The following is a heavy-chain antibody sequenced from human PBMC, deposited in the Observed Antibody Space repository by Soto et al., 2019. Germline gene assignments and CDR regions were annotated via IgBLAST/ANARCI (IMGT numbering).Heavy chain of an antibody. J-gene: IGHJ6*02. CDR3: ARHTVRECMDG. V-gene: IGHV4-39*01. CDR1: GGSISSSSYY. Sequence: QLQLQESGPGLVKPSETLSLTCTVSGGSISSSSYYWGWIRQPPGKGLEWIGSIYYSGSTYYNPSLKSRVTISVDTSKNQFSLKLSSVTAADTAVYYCARHTVRECMDGWGQGTTVTVSS. CDR2: IYYSGST. D-gene: IGHD4-17*01.